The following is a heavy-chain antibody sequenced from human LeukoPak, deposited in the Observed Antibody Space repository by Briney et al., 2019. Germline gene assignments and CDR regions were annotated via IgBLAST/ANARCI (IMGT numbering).Heavy chain of an antibody. Sequence: SQTLSLTCTVSGGSISSGDYYWSWIRQPPGKGLEWIGYIYYSGSTYYNPSLKSRVTISVDTSKNQFSLKLSSVTAADTAVYYYARSGTPTYSSSWYDGYWYFDLWGRGTLVTVSS. CDR1: GGSISSGDYY. CDR3: ARSGTPTYSSSWYDGYWYFDL. J-gene: IGHJ2*01. D-gene: IGHD6-13*01. CDR2: IYYSGST. V-gene: IGHV4-30-4*01.